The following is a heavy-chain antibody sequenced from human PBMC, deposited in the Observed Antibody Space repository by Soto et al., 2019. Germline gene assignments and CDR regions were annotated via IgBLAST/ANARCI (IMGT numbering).Heavy chain of an antibody. J-gene: IGHJ6*02. CDR1: GGTFSSYA. CDR2: IIPIFGTA. V-gene: IGHV1-69*06. CDR3: ARDPWNFLYYYDSSGSRNYYGMDV. D-gene: IGHD3-22*01. Sequence: GASVKVSCKASGGTFSSYAISWVRQAPGQGLEWMGGIIPIFGTANYAQEFQGRVTITADKSTSTAYMELSSLRSEDTAVYYCARDPWNFLYYYDSSGSRNYYGMDVWGQGTTVTVSS.